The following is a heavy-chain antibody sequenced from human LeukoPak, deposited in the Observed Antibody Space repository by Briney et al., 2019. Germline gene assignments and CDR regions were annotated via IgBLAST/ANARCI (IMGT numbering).Heavy chain of an antibody. CDR3: ARDPFAGTTVTHGGADY. Sequence: GRSLRLSCAASGFTFSSYAMHWVRQAPGKGLEWVAVISYDGSNKYYADSVKGRFTISRDNSKNTLYLQMNSLGAEDTAVYYCARDPFAGTTVTHGGADYWGQGTLVTVSS. V-gene: IGHV3-30*04. CDR1: GFTFSSYA. D-gene: IGHD4-17*01. J-gene: IGHJ4*02. CDR2: ISYDGSNK.